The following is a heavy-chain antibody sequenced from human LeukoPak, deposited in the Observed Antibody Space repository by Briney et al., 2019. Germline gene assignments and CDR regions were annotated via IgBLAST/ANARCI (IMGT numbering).Heavy chain of an antibody. CDR2: ISSSSTI. D-gene: IGHD6-6*01. CDR1: GFTFSTYS. CDR3: AREDGSSYYFDY. Sequence: GGSLRLSCAASGFTFSTYSMNWVRQAPGKGLGWVSYISSSSTIYYADSVKGRFTISRDNAKNSLYLQMNSLRAEDTAVYYCAREDGSSYYFDYWGQGTLVTVSS. J-gene: IGHJ4*02. V-gene: IGHV3-48*01.